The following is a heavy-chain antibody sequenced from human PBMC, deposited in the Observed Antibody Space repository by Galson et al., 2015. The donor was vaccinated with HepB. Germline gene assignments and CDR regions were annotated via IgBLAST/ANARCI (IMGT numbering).Heavy chain of an antibody. V-gene: IGHV1-18*01. J-gene: IGHJ4*02. Sequence: SVKVSCKASGYTFTSYGISWVRQAPGQGLEWMGWISAYNGNTNYAQKLQGRVTMTTDTSTSTAYMELRSLRSDDTAVYYCARTPAIVATTKPFDYWGQGALVTVSS. CDR3: ARTPAIVATTKPFDY. D-gene: IGHD5-12*01. CDR2: ISAYNGNT. CDR1: GYTFTSYG.